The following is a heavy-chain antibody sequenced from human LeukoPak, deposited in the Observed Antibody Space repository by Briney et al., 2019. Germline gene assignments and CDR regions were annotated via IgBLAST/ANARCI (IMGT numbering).Heavy chain of an antibody. CDR1: GFTFSSYG. CDR2: IRYDGSNK. CDR3: AKDSRGGSSSWYDSSFDY. D-gene: IGHD6-13*01. Sequence: PGGSLRLSCAASGFTFSSYGMHWVRQAPGKGLEWVAFIRYDGSNKYYADSVKGRFTISRDNSKNTLYLQMNSLRAEDTALYYCAKDSRGGSSSWYDSSFDYWGQGTLVTVSS. J-gene: IGHJ4*02. V-gene: IGHV3-30*02.